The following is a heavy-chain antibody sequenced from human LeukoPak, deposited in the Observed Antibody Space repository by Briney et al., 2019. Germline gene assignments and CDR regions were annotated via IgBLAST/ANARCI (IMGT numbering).Heavy chain of an antibody. CDR1: GGSIRSYY. CDR2: IYYSGST. V-gene: IGHV4-59*01. J-gene: IGHJ4*02. Sequence: SETLSLTCTVSGGSIRSYYWSWIRQPPGKGLEWIGYIYYSGSTNYNPSLKSRVTISVDTSKNQFSLRLSSVTAADTAVYYCARGHADYSGSWYGRFDYWGQGTLVIVSS. CDR3: ARGHADYSGSWYGRFDY. D-gene: IGHD6-13*01.